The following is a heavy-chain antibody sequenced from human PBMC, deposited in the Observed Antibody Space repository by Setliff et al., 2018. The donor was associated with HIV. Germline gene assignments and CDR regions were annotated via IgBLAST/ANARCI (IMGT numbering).Heavy chain of an antibody. CDR1: GGSISSRNW. D-gene: IGHD6-13*01. J-gene: IGHJ1*01. V-gene: IGHV4-4*02. CDR3: AREDSSSWYSSLSF. CDR2: IYHSGST. Sequence: SETLSLTCAVSGGSISSRNWWSWVRQPPGKGLEWIGEIYHSGSTNYNPSLKSRVTISVDTSKNQFSLKLSSVTAADTAVYYCAREDSSSWYSSLSFWGQGTLVTVSS.